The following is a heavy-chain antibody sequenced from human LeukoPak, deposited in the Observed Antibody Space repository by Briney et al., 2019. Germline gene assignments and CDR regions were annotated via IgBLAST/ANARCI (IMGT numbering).Heavy chain of an antibody. CDR1: GYTFTSYY. Sequence: ASVKVSCKASGYTFTSYYMHWVRQAPGQGLEWMGIINPSGGSTSYAQKFQGRVTMTRDMSTSTVYMELSSLRSEDTAVYYCARSKVAATRGHYYYMDVWGKGTTVTVSS. CDR2: INPSGGST. V-gene: IGHV1-46*01. D-gene: IGHD2-15*01. J-gene: IGHJ6*03. CDR3: ARSKVAATRGHYYYMDV.